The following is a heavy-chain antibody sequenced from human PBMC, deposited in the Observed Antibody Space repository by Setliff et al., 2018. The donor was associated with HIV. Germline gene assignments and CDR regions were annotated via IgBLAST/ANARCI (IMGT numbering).Heavy chain of an antibody. V-gene: IGHV1-69*10. CDR1: GGTFCIYA. Sequence: SVQISCKASGGTFCIYAISWVRQAPGQGLEWMGGIIPILGIANYAQKFQGRVTITADESTSTAYMEVSSLRSEDTAVYYCASAKGAVAGVDAFDSWGQGKMVTVSS. D-gene: IGHD6-19*01. J-gene: IGHJ3*02. CDR2: IIPILGIA. CDR3: ASAKGAVAGVDAFDS.